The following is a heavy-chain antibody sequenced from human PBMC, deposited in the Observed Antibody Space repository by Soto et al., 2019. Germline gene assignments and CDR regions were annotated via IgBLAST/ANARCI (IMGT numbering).Heavy chain of an antibody. V-gene: IGHV3-23*01. CDR3: AKDPTYYYGYLDS. J-gene: IGHJ4*02. CDR1: GFTFSSYA. D-gene: IGHD3-22*01. Sequence: GGSLRLSCAASGFTFSSYAMNWVRQAPGKGLEWVSTIRTSVGDTYYAASVKGRFTISRDNSKSTVYLRLNSLRAEDTAIYYCAKDPTYYYGYLDSWGQGTLVTVSS. CDR2: IRTSVGDT.